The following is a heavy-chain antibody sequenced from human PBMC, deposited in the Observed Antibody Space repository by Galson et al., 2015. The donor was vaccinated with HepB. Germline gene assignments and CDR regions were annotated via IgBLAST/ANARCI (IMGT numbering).Heavy chain of an antibody. CDR1: GFTFSGSA. CDR2: IRSKANSYAT. V-gene: IGHV3-73*01. Sequence: SLRLSCAASGFTFSGSAMHWVRQASGKGLEWVGRIRSKANSYATAYAASVKGRFTISRDDSKNTAYLQMNSLKTEDTAVYYCTRLGIAVTGTAYWGQGTLVTVSS. CDR3: TRLGIAVTGTAY. D-gene: IGHD6-19*01. J-gene: IGHJ4*02.